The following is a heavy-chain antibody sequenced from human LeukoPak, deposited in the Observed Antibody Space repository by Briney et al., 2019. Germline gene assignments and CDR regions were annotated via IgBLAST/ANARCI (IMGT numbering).Heavy chain of an antibody. V-gene: IGHV1-2*02. CDR1: GYTFTGYY. CDR2: INPNSGGT. J-gene: IGHJ4*02. D-gene: IGHD2-15*01. CDR3: ARVHCSGGSCYSDY. Sequence: ASVKVSCKASGYTFTGYYMHWVRQAPGQGLEWMGWINPNSGGTNYAQKFQGRVTMTRDTSISTAYMELSRLRSDDTAVYYCARVHCSGGSCYSDYWGQGTLVTVSS.